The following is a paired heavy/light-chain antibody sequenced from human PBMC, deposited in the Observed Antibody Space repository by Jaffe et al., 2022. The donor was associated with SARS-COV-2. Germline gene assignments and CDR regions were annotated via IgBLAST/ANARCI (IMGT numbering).Light chain of an antibody. CDR2: KIS. J-gene: IGKJ4*01. V-gene: IGKV2-24*01. CDR1: QSLVHSDGHTY. CDR3: LQATQFPLT. Sequence: DIVMTQTPLSSPVTLGQPASISCKSSQSLVHSDGHTYLSWFHQRPGQPPRLLIYKISNRFSGVPDRFSGSGAGTDFTLKISRVEAEDVGVYYCLQATQFPLTFGGGTKVEIK.
Heavy chain of an antibody. CDR1: GFTFSSYG. D-gene: IGHD6-19*01. V-gene: IGHV3-30*18. J-gene: IGHJ6*02. CDR3: AKDMAKGARSGWHYYYYGMDV. Sequence: QVQLVESGGDVVQPGRSLRLSCTASGFTFSSYGMHWVRQAPGKGQEWVAVISFDRSNKNYADSVKGRFTISRDNSKNTLYLEMNSLRAEDTAVYYCAKDMAKGARSGWHYYYYGMDVWGQGTTVTVSS. CDR2: ISFDRSNK.